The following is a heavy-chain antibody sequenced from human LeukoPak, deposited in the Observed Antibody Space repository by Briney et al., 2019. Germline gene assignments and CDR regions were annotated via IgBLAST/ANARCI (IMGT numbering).Heavy chain of an antibody. CDR2: IYYSGST. Sequence: SETLSLTCTVSGGSISSSSYYWGWIRQPPGKGLEWIGSIYYSGSTYYNPSLKSRVTISVDTSKNQLSLKLSSVTAADTAVYYCARNSIVVVTGLIWDFDYWGQGTLVTVSS. D-gene: IGHD2-21*02. CDR1: GGSISSSSYY. CDR3: ARNSIVVVTGLIWDFDY. J-gene: IGHJ4*02. V-gene: IGHV4-39*07.